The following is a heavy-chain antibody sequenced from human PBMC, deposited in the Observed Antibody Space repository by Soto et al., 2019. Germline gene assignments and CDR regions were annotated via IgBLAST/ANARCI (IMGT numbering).Heavy chain of an antibody. CDR2: IYYTGST. CDR1: SGSITNYY. Sequence: QVQLQESGPGLVKPSETLSLTCTVSSGSITNYYWNWIRQPPGKGLEWIGYIYYTGSTNYNPSLESRVXXXVXXAKNQFSLKLNSVTAADTAVYYCARASGYGSQSYRWHYLDSWGQGILVTVSS. J-gene: IGHJ4*02. CDR3: ARASGYGSQSYRWHYLDS. V-gene: IGHV4-59*01. D-gene: IGHD3-10*01.